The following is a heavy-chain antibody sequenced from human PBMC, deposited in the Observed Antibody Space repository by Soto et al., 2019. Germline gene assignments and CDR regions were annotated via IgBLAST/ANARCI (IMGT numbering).Heavy chain of an antibody. D-gene: IGHD3-10*01. CDR2: INNSGST. CDR3: ALRLWFGEYCWFDP. CDR1: GGSFSGYY. V-gene: IGHV4-34*01. J-gene: IGHJ5*02. Sequence: QVQLQQWGAGLLKPSETLSLTCAVYGGSFSGYYWSWIRQPPGKGLEWIGEINNSGSTNYNPSLKSRVTISVDPSKNQFSLKLSSVTAADTAVYYCALRLWFGEYCWFDPWGQGTLVTVSS.